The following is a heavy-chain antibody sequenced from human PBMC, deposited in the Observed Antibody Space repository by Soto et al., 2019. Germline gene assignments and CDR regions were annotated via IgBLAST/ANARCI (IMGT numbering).Heavy chain of an antibody. V-gene: IGHV1-69*02. CDR3: AGGSGIGGADDY. Sequence: QVQLVQSGAEVKKPGSSVKVSCKASGGTFSSYTISWVRQAPGQGLEWMGRIIPILGIANYAQKFQGRVTITADKSTSTAYMELSSLRSEDTAVYYGAGGSGIGGADDYWGQGTLVTVSS. CDR2: IIPILGIA. D-gene: IGHD1-26*01. CDR1: GGTFSSYT. J-gene: IGHJ4*02.